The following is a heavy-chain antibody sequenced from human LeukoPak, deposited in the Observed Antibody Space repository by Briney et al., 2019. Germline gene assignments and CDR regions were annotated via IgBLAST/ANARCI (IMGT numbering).Heavy chain of an antibody. CDR3: AGTLLELDC. Sequence: SETLSLTCIVSGYSISSGYYWGWIRQPPGKGLEWIGNIHHSGSTYYNPSLKSRVTISLDTSKNQLSLKLSSVTAADTAVYYCAGTLLELDCWGQGTLVTVSS. V-gene: IGHV4-38-2*02. CDR1: GYSISSGYY. CDR2: IHHSGST. D-gene: IGHD1-1*01. J-gene: IGHJ4*02.